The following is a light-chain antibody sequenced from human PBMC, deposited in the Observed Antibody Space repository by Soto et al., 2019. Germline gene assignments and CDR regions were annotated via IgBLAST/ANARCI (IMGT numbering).Light chain of an antibody. Sequence: QSALTQPASVSASPGQSITISCTGTSSDVGGYNYVSWYQQHPGKAPKLMIFEVSNRPSGVSNRFSGSKSGNTASLTISGLQAEDEAAYYCSSSTTSSTYVFGTGTKVTVL. CDR1: SSDVGGYNY. CDR2: EVS. V-gene: IGLV2-14*01. J-gene: IGLJ1*01. CDR3: SSSTTSSTYV.